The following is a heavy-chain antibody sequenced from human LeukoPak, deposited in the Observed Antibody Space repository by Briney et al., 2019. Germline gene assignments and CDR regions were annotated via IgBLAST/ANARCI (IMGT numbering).Heavy chain of an antibody. V-gene: IGHV3-23*01. CDR2: ISGSGDST. CDR3: ARTPENMYYGSGSYDLLGLPHWFDP. J-gene: IGHJ5*02. Sequence: PGGSLRLSCAASGFTFSSYAMSWVRQAPGRGLEWVSAISGSGDSTYYADSVKGRFTISRDNSKNTLYLQMNSLRAEDTAVYYCARTPENMYYGSGSYDLLGLPHWFDPWGQGTLVTVSS. CDR1: GFTFSSYA. D-gene: IGHD3-10*01.